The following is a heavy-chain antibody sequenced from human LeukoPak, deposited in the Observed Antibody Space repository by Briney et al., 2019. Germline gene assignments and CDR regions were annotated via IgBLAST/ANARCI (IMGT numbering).Heavy chain of an antibody. J-gene: IGHJ6*02. D-gene: IGHD2-15*01. V-gene: IGHV3-21*01. CDR2: ISPVSTYI. Sequence: GGSLRLSCAASGFTVSRNYMSWARQAPGKGLEWVATISPVSTYIWYRDSVKGRCTISRDNVKNSLYLQIDSLRAEDTAVYYCVRDVSRRIGMDVWGQGTTVTVSS. CDR1: GFTVSRNY. CDR3: VRDVSRRIGMDV.